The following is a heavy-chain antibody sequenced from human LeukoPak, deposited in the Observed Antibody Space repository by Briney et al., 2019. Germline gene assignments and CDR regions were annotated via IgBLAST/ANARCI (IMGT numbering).Heavy chain of an antibody. CDR2: IYYSGIT. CDR1: GGSISSGDYY. CDR3: ARARKNIAVAGTYYFDY. V-gene: IGHV4-30-4*08. Sequence: SETLSLTCTVSGGSISSGDYYCSWIRQPPGKVLVWIGYIYYSGITYYNTSLKSRVTITVDTSKNQFSLKLSSVTAADTAVYYCARARKNIAVAGTYYFDYWGQGTLVTVSS. D-gene: IGHD6-19*01. J-gene: IGHJ4*02.